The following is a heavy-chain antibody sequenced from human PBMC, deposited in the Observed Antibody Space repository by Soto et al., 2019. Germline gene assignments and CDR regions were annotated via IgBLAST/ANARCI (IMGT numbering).Heavy chain of an antibody. J-gene: IGHJ4*02. Sequence: GGSLRLSCAASGFTFSSYSMNWVRQAPGKGLDWVSSISSSSSYIYYADSVKGRFTISRDNAKNSLYLQMNSLRAEDTAVYYCARDLHYGDYVLSPAFDYWGQGTLVTVSS. CDR1: GFTFSSYS. CDR2: ISSSSSYI. CDR3: ARDLHYGDYVLSPAFDY. D-gene: IGHD4-17*01. V-gene: IGHV3-21*01.